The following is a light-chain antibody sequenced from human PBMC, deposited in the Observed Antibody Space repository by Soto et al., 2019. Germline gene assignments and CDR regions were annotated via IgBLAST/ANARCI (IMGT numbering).Light chain of an antibody. CDR1: QRISTY. Sequence: EIGLTQAPATLSFSPGERATLSCRASQRISTYLAWYQHKPCQAPRLVIYAASSRATRPPDGFSGSGYGPDCTLTISKVEPDDFVVYYCQQYGCSPQPFGQGTKVAS. CDR2: AAS. CDR3: QQYGCSPQP. J-gene: IGKJ2*01. V-gene: IGKV3-20*01.